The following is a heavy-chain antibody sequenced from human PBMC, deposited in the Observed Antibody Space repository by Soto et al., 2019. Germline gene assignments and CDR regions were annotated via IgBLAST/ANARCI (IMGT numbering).Heavy chain of an antibody. V-gene: IGHV1-69*06. CDR1: GGTFSSYA. D-gene: IGHD1-26*01. CDR3: ARLRESYQILAFDY. CDR2: IIPIFGTA. Sequence: QVQLVQSGAEVKKPGSSVKVSCKASGGTFSSYAISWVRQAPGQGLEWMGGIIPIFGTANYAQKFQGRVRITADKHTRTADMELSSRGSEDTAVYYCARLRESYQILAFDYWGPGALVTVSS. J-gene: IGHJ4*02.